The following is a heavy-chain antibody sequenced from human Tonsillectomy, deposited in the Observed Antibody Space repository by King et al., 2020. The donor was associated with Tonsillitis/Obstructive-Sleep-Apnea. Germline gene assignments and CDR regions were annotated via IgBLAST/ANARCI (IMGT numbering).Heavy chain of an antibody. Sequence: VQLQQWGAGLLKPSETLSLTCAVYGGSFSGYYWSWIRQPPGKGLEWIGEINQSGSTNYNPSLKDGAPISVNTSKNQFSLKLSSVTAADTAVYYCARGRGGTIPYWGQGTLVTVSS. CDR1: GGSFSGYY. J-gene: IGHJ4*02. D-gene: IGHD2-15*01. CDR3: ARGRGGTIPY. CDR2: INQSGST. V-gene: IGHV4-34*01.